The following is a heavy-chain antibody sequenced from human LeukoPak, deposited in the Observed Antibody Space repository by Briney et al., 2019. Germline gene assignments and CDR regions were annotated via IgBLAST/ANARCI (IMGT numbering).Heavy chain of an antibody. Sequence: GASVKVSCKATSRISLVRQAPGQGLEWMGWIGTYGGDTYYAQKFQGRITVTTDTSTSTVYMELRNLRSDDTAVYYCARDLWNFYDDSGYNRDFDSWGQGTVVTVSS. D-gene: IGHD3-22*01. CDR3: ARDLWNFYDDSGYNRDFDS. CDR2: IGTYGGDT. CDR1: TSR. J-gene: IGHJ5*01. V-gene: IGHV1-18*01.